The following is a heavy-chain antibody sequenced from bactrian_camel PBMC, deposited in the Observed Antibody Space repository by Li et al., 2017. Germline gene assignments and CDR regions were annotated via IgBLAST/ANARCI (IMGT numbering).Heavy chain of an antibody. J-gene: IGHJ4*01. V-gene: IGHV3S1*01. CDR2: IFIGGFRR. CDR1: GLTGSNYC. Sequence: HVQLVESGGGLVQAGGDLRLSCTSSGLTGSNYCMAWFRQAPGKEREGVAVIFIGGFRRYYANSVRGRFTISRDNAKNMLYLQLDNLKTEDTARYYCSIGEVDSAIPPGPGTQVTVS. D-gene: IGHD1*01.